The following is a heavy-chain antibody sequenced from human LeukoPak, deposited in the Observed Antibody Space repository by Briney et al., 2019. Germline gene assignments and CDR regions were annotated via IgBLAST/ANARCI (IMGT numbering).Heavy chain of an antibody. J-gene: IGHJ4*02. CDR2: ISYDGSNK. D-gene: IGHD5-12*01. Sequence: GGSLRLSCAASGFTFSSYGMHWVRQAPGKVLEWVAVISYDGSNKYYADSVKGRFTISRDNSKNTLYLQMNSLRAEDTAVYYCARDLEFMVATLLDYWGQGTLVTVSS. CDR1: GFTFSSYG. V-gene: IGHV3-30*03. CDR3: ARDLEFMVATLLDY.